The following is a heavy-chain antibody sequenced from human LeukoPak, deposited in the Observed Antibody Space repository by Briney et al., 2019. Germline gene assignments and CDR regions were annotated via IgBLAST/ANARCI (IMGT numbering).Heavy chain of an antibody. Sequence: ASVKVSCKASGGTFSSYTISWVRQAPGQGLEWMGRIIPILGIANYAQKFQVRVTITADKSTSTDYMELSRLRSEDTAVYYCARYSYDGAFDIWGQGTMVTVSS. J-gene: IGHJ3*02. V-gene: IGHV1-69*02. CDR3: ARYSYDGAFDI. D-gene: IGHD5-18*01. CDR2: IIPILGIA. CDR1: GGTFSSYT.